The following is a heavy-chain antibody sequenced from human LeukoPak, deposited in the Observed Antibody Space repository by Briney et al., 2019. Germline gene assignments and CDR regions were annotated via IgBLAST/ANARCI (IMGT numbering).Heavy chain of an antibody. Sequence: SQTLSLTCAISGDSVSSNSAAWNCIRQSPSRGLEWLGRTYYRSKWYNDYAVSVKSRITINPDTSKNQFSLQLNSVTPEDTAVYYCARDRGHMVRGVITDAFDIWGQGTMVTVSS. CDR2: TYYRSKWYN. J-gene: IGHJ3*02. CDR1: GDSVSSNSAA. CDR3: ARDRGHMVRGVITDAFDI. D-gene: IGHD3-10*01. V-gene: IGHV6-1*01.